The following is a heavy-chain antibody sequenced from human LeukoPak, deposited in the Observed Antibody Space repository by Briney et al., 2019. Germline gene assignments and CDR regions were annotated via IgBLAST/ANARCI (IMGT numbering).Heavy chain of an antibody. V-gene: IGHV1-2*02. D-gene: IGHD5-18*01. CDR1: GGTFSSYA. CDR2: INPNSGGT. CDR3: ARVAYVDTAPCFDY. Sequence: ASVKVSCKASGGTFSSYAISWVRQAPGQGLEWMGWINPNSGGTNYAQKFQGRVTMTRDTSISTAYMELSRLRSDDTAVYYCARVAYVDTAPCFDYWGQGTLVTVSS. J-gene: IGHJ4*02.